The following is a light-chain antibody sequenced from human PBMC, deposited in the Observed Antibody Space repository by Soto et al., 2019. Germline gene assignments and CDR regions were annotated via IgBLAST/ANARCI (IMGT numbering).Light chain of an antibody. V-gene: IGLV2-23*02. CDR2: EVS. CDR1: SSDVGSHNL. J-gene: IGLJ7*01. Sequence: QSALTQPASVSGSPGQAITISCTGTSSDVGSHNLVSWYQQHPGQAPKLMIYEVSKRPLGVSDRFSASKSGNTASLTISGLQAEDEADYYCCSYGGSRAVFGGGTQLTVL. CDR3: CSYGGSRAV.